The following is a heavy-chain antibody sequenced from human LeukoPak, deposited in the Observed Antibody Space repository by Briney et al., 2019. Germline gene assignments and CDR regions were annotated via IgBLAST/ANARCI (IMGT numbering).Heavy chain of an antibody. CDR3: ARANTASGMDV. V-gene: IGHV3-13*05. CDR1: GFTFSSYD. J-gene: IGHJ6*02. Sequence: GGSLRLSCAASGFTFSSYDMHWVHQATGKGLEWVSAIGTAGDPYYSGSVKGRFTISRENAKNSLYLQMNSLRAGDTAVYYCARANTASGMDVWGQGTTVTVSS. CDR2: IGTAGDP. D-gene: IGHD2-2*02.